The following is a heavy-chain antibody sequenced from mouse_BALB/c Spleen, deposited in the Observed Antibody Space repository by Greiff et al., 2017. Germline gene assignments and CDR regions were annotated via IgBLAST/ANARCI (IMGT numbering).Heavy chain of an antibody. CDR2: IWGDGST. V-gene: IGHV2-6-7*01. J-gene: IGHJ4*01. CDR1: GFSLTGYG. Sequence: VQLKESGPGLVAPSQSLSITCTVSGFSLTGYGVNWVRQPPGKGLEWLGMIWGDGSTDYNSALKSRLSISKDNSKSQVILKMNSLQTDDTARYYYARAYGYYGDAMDYWGQGTSVTVSS. D-gene: IGHD2-3*01. CDR3: ARAYGYYGDAMDY.